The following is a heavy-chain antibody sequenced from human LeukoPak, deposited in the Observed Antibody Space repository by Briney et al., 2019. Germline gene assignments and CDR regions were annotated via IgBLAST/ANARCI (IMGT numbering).Heavy chain of an antibody. D-gene: IGHD3-9*01. V-gene: IGHV4-31*03. Sequence: PSETLSLTCTVSGGSFSSGGDHWSWNRQHPGKGLEWIGYIYYSGSTYYNPSLKSRVTISVDTSKDQFSLKLSSVTAADKAVYYCARGLTDNYYYYGMDVWGKGTTVTVSS. CDR2: IYYSGST. J-gene: IGHJ6*04. CDR3: ARGLTDNYYYYGMDV. CDR1: GGSFSSGGDH.